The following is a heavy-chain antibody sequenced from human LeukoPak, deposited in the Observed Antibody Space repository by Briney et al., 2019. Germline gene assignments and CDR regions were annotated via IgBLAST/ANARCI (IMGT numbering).Heavy chain of an antibody. V-gene: IGHV4-4*07. J-gene: IGHJ6*03. D-gene: IGHD3-10*01. CDR3: ARDFILIGSGTPPWYYYYYMDV. Sequence: KASETLSLTCTVSGGSISSYYWSWIRQPAGKGLEWIGRIYTSGSTNYNPSLKSRVTMSVDTSKNQFSLKLSSVTAADTAVYYCARDFILIGSGTPPWYYYYYMDVWGKGTTVTISS. CDR2: IYTSGST. CDR1: GGSISSYY.